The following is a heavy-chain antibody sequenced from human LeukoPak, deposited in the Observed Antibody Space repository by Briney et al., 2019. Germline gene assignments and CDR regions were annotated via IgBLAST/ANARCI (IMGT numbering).Heavy chain of an antibody. Sequence: PGGSLRLSCAASAYTFGPTSANSGRQAPGKGLEWVSSISSTSDYIYYADSVKGRFTISRDNTKSSLYLQMNSLRAEDTAVYYCVSGNDPDSTWEYYSLDAFDIWGQGTTVIVSS. V-gene: IGHV3-21*01. CDR3: VSGNDPDSTWEYYSLDAFDI. CDR1: AYTFGPTS. J-gene: IGHJ3*02. D-gene: IGHD2-15*01. CDR2: ISSTSDYI.